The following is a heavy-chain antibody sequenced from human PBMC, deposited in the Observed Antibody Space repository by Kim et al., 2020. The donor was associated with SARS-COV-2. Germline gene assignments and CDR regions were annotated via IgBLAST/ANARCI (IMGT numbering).Heavy chain of an antibody. CDR3: ARSNWGAFDI. D-gene: IGHD7-27*01. CDR2: IYYSGST. J-gene: IGHJ3*02. Sequence: SETLSLTCTVSGGSISSYYWSWIRQPPGKGLEWIGYIYYSGSTNYNPSLKSRVTISVDTSKNQFSLKLSSVTAADTAVYYCARSNWGAFDIWGQGTMVTV. V-gene: IGHV4-59*01. CDR1: GGSISSYY.